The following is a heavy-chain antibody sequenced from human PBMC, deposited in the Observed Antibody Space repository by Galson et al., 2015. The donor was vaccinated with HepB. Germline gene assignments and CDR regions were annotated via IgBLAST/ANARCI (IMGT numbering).Heavy chain of an antibody. CDR2: INSDGSST. CDR3: ARGGKVVPAAMGPY. D-gene: IGHD2-2*01. V-gene: IGHV3-74*01. CDR1: GFTFSSYW. J-gene: IGHJ4*02. Sequence: SLRLSCAASGFTFSSYWMHWVRQAPGKGLVWVSRINSDGSSTSYADSVKGRFTISRDNAKNTLYLQMNSLGAEDTAVYHCARGGKVVPAAMGPYWGQGTLVTVSS.